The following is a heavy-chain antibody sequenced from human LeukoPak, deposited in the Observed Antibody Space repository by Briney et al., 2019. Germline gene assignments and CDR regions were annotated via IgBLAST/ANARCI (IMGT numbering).Heavy chain of an antibody. CDR2: IYYSGST. V-gene: IGHV4-39*01. CDR3: ARLDDGEGDY. J-gene: IGHJ4*02. D-gene: IGHD4-17*01. CDR1: GGSISSSSYY. Sequence: KASETLSLTCTVSGGSISSSSYYWGWIRQPPGKGLEWIGSIYYSGSTYYNPSRKSRFTISVDTSKNQFSLKLSSVTAADTAVYYCARLDDGEGDYWGQGTLVTVSS.